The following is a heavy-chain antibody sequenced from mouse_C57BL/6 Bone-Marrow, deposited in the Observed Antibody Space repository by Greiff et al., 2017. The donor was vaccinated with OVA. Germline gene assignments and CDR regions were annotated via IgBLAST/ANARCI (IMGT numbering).Heavy chain of an antibody. J-gene: IGHJ4*01. V-gene: IGHV1-81*01. CDR3: ARNGDYGSSYDAMDY. CDR2: TYPRSGNT. CDR1: GYTFTSYG. Sequence: QVQLQQSGAELARPGASVKLSCKASGYTFTSYGISWVKQRTGQGLEWIGETYPRSGNTYYNEKFKGKGILTADKSSSTAKMELRSLTSKDSAVYFGARNGDYGSSYDAMDYWGQGTSVTVSS. D-gene: IGHD1-1*01.